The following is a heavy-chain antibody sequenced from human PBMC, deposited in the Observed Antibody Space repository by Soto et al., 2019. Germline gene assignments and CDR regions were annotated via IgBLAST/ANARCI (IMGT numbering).Heavy chain of an antibody. CDR3: ARDDCSSTSCYYYYYGMDV. Sequence: QVQLVESGGGVVQPGRSLRLSCAASGFTFSSYAMHWVRQAPGKGLEWVAVISYDGSNKYYADSVKGRFTISRDNSNNTLYLQMNSLRAEDTAVYYCARDDCSSTSCYYYYYGMDVWGQGTTVTVSS. D-gene: IGHD2-2*01. J-gene: IGHJ6*02. CDR1: GFTFSSYA. V-gene: IGHV3-30-3*01. CDR2: ISYDGSNK.